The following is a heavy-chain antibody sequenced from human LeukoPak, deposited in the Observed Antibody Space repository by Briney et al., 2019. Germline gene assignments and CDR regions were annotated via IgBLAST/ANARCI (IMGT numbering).Heavy chain of an antibody. D-gene: IGHD3-16*02. Sequence: ASVKVSCKASGYTFTSYCIIWVLQAPGQGLEWMGCISAYNCNTNYAQKLQGRVTMTTDTSTSTAYMELRSLTSDDTAVYYCARDWDYVWGGYRANDFDYWGQGTLVTVSS. V-gene: IGHV1-18*01. CDR2: ISAYNCNT. CDR3: ARDWDYVWGGYRANDFDY. CDR1: GYTFTSYC. J-gene: IGHJ4*02.